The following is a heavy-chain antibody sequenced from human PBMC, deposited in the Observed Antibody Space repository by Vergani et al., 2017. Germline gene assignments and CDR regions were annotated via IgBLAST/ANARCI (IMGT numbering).Heavy chain of an antibody. D-gene: IGHD5-24*01. CDR2: IWYDGSNK. V-gene: IGHV3-33*01. J-gene: IGHJ3*02. Sequence: QVQLVESGGGVVQPGRSLRLSCAASGFTFSSYCMHWVRQAPGKGLEWVAVIWYDGSNKYYADSVKGRFTISRDNSKNTLYLQMNSLRAEDTAVYYCASQLRDGYNPDAFDIWGQGTMVTVSS. CDR3: ASQLRDGYNPDAFDI. CDR1: GFTFSSYC.